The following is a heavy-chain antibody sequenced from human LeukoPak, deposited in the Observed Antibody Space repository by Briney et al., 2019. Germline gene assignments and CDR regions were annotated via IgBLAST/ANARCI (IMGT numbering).Heavy chain of an antibody. CDR2: INHSGST. D-gene: IGHD1-7*01. Sequence: SETLSLTCAVSGYSIRSGDYWGWIRQPPGKGLEWIGEINHSGSTNYNPSLKSRVTISVDTSKNQFSLKLSSVTAADTAVYYCASGGELKLELRICHYWGQGTLVTVSS. J-gene: IGHJ4*02. CDR1: GYSIRSGDY. CDR3: ASGGELKLELRICHY. V-gene: IGHV4-38-2*01.